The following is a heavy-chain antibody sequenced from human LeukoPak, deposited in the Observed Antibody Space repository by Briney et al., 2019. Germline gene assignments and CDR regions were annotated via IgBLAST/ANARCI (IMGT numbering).Heavy chain of an antibody. CDR3: ARDRGPYDSSGYPKD. Sequence: GRSLRLSCAASGFTFSSYAMHWVRQAPGKGLEWVAVISYDGSNKYYADSVKGRFTISRDNSKNTLYLQMNSLRAEDTAVYYCARDRGPYDSSGYPKDWGQGTLVTVSS. J-gene: IGHJ4*02. CDR1: GFTFSSYA. V-gene: IGHV3-30*04. D-gene: IGHD3-22*01. CDR2: ISYDGSNK.